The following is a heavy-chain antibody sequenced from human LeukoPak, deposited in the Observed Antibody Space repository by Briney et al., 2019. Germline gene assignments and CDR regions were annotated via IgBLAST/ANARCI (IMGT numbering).Heavy chain of an antibody. CDR1: GGSISRGGYS. D-gene: IGHD5-24*01. Sequence: SQTLSLTCAVSGGSISRGGYSWSWIRQPPGKGLEWIGYIYHSGSTYYNPSLKSRVTISVDRSKNQFSLKLNSVTAADTAVYYCARGGDGYNIDYYGMDVWGQGTTVTASS. CDR2: IYHSGST. J-gene: IGHJ6*02. CDR3: ARGGDGYNIDYYGMDV. V-gene: IGHV4-30-2*01.